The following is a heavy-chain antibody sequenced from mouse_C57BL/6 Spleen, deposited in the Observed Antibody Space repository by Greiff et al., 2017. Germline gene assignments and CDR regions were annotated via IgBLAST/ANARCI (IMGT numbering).Heavy chain of an antibody. D-gene: IGHD2-3*01. Sequence: EVMLVESGGGLVQPGGSLKLSCAASGFTFSDYYMYWVRQTPEKRLEWVAYISNGGGSTYYPDTVKGRFTISRDNAKNTLYLQMSRLKSEDTAMYYCAFYLGVWGTGTTVTVSS. J-gene: IGHJ1*03. CDR1: GFTFSDYY. V-gene: IGHV5-12*01. CDR2: ISNGGGST. CDR3: AFYLGV.